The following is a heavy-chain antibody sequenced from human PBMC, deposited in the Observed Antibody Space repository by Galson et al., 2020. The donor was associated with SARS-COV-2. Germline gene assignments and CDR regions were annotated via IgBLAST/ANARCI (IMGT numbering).Heavy chain of an antibody. J-gene: IGHJ4*02. D-gene: IGHD3-10*01. CDR3: LREGDTINQDY. Sequence: LSLTCAASGFTVSSRYISWVRQAPGKGLEWVSLIYPTGNTFYADSVKGRFTVSRDNSRKTLFLQMNSLRAEDTAVYYCLREGDTINQDYWGQGTLVTVSS. CDR1: GFTVSSRY. V-gene: IGHV3-53*01. CDR2: IYPTGNT.